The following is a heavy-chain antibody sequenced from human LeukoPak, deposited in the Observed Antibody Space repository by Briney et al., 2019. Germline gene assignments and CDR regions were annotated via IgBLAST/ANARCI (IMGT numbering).Heavy chain of an antibody. D-gene: IGHD6-25*01. CDR1: GFPLDEYG. Sequence: RPGGSLRLSCAASGFPLDEYGMTWVRQAPGKGLEWVSAINWNSAATGYADSVKGRFTISRDNAKNFLYLQMNSLRVEDTAFYYCGRRRGAAHALDIWGQGTMVTVSS. J-gene: IGHJ3*02. CDR2: INWNSAAT. CDR3: GRRRGAAHALDI. V-gene: IGHV3-20*04.